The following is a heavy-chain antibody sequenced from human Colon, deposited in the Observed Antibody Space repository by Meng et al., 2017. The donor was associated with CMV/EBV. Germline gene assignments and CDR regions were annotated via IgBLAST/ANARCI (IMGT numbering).Heavy chain of an antibody. CDR2: ISSSSSYI. CDR3: ARDVVDFWSYYYYGMDV. D-gene: IGHD3-3*01. J-gene: IGHJ6*02. Sequence: GESLKISCAASGFTFSSYSMNWVRQAPGKGLEWVSSISSSSSYIYYADSVKGRFTISRDNAKNSLYLQMNSLRAEDTAVYYCARDVVDFWSYYYYGMDVWGQGTTVTVSS. CDR1: GFTFSSYS. V-gene: IGHV3-21*01.